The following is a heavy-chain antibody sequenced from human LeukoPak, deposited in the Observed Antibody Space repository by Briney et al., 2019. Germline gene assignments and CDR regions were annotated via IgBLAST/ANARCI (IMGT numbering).Heavy chain of an antibody. Sequence: ASVKVSCKASGFTFTSSAMQWVRQAPGQGLEWMGRIIPILGIANYAQKFQGRVTITADKSTSTAYMELSSLRSEDTAVYYCASPGILNWGQGTLVTVSS. CDR2: IIPILGIA. D-gene: IGHD2-8*01. CDR3: ASPGILN. J-gene: IGHJ4*02. CDR1: GFTFTSSA. V-gene: IGHV1-69*04.